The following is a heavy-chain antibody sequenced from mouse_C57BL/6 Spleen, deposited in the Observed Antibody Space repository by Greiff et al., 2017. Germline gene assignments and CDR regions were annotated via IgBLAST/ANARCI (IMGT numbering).Heavy chain of an antibody. J-gene: IGHJ4*01. CDR2: IYPGSGST. CDR3: AREILDMEY. CDR1: GYTFTSYW. D-gene: IGHD1-1*01. Sequence: VQLQQPGAELVKPGASVKMSCKASGYTFTSYWITWVKQRPGQGLEWIGAIYPGSGSTTYNEKFKSKATLTVDTSSSTAYMQRSSLTSEDSAGYYSAREILDMEYWGKGTSVTVSS. V-gene: IGHV1-55*01.